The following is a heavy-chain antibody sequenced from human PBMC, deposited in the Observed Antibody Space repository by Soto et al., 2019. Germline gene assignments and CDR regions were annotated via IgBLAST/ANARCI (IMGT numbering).Heavy chain of an antibody. CDR1: GFAFPTYA. J-gene: IGHJ4*02. D-gene: IGHD3-16*01. CDR3: VKKKGARDSDLQYFFDS. Sequence: EVQLLESGGGLAQPGESLGLSCAASGFAFPTYAMTWVRQIPGKGLEWVASISDSGSKTYYADSVEGRVIIYSDNSMNTVSLQMNNLRVDDSAVYYCVKKKGARDSDLQYFFDSWGKGTLVTVSS. CDR2: ISDSGSKT. V-gene: IGHV3-23*01.